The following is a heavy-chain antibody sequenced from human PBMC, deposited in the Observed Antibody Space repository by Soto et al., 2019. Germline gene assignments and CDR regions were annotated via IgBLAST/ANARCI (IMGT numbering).Heavy chain of an antibody. V-gene: IGHV1-58*01. CDR1: GFTFTSSA. CDR2: IVVGSGNT. J-gene: IGHJ3*02. Sequence: ASVKVSCKASGFTFTSSAVQWVRQARGQRLEWIGWIVVGSGNTNYAQKFQERVTITSDMSTSTAYMELSSLRSEDTAVYYCAADPYCSGGSCYSLDAFDIWGQGTMVTVSS. CDR3: AADPYCSGGSCYSLDAFDI. D-gene: IGHD2-15*01.